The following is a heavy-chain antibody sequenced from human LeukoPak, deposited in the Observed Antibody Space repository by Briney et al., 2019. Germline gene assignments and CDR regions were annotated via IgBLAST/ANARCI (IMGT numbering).Heavy chain of an antibody. J-gene: IGHJ2*01. CDR1: GFTFSSYG. V-gene: IGHV4-4*02. CDR3: ARDLHGGNSFTSDWYFDL. D-gene: IGHD4-23*01. Sequence: SLRLSCAASGFTFSSYGMHWVRQPPGKGLEWIGEIYHSGSTNYNLSLKSRVTISVDKSKNQFSLKLSSVTAADTAVYYCARDLHGGNSFTSDWYFDLWGRGTLVTVSS. CDR2: IYHSGST.